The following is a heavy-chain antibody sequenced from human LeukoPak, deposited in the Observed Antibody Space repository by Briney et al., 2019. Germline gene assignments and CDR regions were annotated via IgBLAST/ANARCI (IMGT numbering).Heavy chain of an antibody. CDR1: GFTFDNYA. CDR2: INWNTNKI. D-gene: IGHD5/OR15-5a*01. V-gene: IGHV3-9*01. Sequence: GRSLRLSCAASGFTFDNYAMHWVRHAPGKGLEWVSSINWNTNKIGYAGSVKGRFTISRDNAKTSVYLQMNNLRPEDTAVYYCARDATYYLRYGYFDCWGHGTLVTVSS. J-gene: IGHJ4*01. CDR3: ARDATYYLRYGYFDC.